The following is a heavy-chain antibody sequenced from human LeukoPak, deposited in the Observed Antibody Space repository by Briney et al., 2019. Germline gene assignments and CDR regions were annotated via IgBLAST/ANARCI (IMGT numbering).Heavy chain of an antibody. CDR2: INNDGKHV. CDR1: GFIFRNFW. Sequence: GGSLRLSCSASGFIFRNFWMHWVRQAPGKGPVWVSRINNDGKHVTYADSVKGRFTISRDSAKDTVFLQMNSLRGEDTALYYCVRGLGDVWGKGTLVTVSS. CDR3: VRGLGDV. V-gene: IGHV3-74*01. D-gene: IGHD4-11*01. J-gene: IGHJ6*04.